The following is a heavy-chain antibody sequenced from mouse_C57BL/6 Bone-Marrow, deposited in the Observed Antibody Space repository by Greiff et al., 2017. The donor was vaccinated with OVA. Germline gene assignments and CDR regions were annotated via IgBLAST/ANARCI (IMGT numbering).Heavy chain of an antibody. J-gene: IGHJ3*01. V-gene: IGHV1-82*01. D-gene: IGHD6-1*01. CDR1: GYAFSSSW. CDR3: ARQRSPY. Sequence: VQRVESGPELVKPGASVKISCKASGYAFSSSWMNWVKQRPGKGLEWIGRIYPGDGDTNYNGKFKGKATLTADKSSSTAYMQLSSLTSEDSAVYFCARQRSPYWGQGTLVTVSA. CDR2: IYPGDGDT.